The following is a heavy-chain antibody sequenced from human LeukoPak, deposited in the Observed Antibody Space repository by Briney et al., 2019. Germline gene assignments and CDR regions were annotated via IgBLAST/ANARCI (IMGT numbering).Heavy chain of an antibody. CDR2: INHSGST. V-gene: IGHV4-34*01. J-gene: IGHJ6*04. D-gene: IGHD4-17*01. CDR1: GGSFSGYY. CDR3: ARGRRTTVTNPYYYYYGMDV. Sequence: SETLSLTCVVYGGSFSGYYWSWIRQPPGKGLEWIGEINHSGSTNYNPSLKSRVTISVDTSKNQFSLKLSSVTAADTAVYYCARGRRTTVTNPYYYYYGMDVWGKGTTVTVSS.